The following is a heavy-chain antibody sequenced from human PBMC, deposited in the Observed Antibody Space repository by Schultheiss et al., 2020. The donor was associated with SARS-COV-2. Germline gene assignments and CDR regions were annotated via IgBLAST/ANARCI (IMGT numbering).Heavy chain of an antibody. J-gene: IGHJ4*02. D-gene: IGHD2-15*01. Sequence: GSLRLSCTVSGGSISSYYWSWIRQPAGKGLEWIGRIYTSGSTNYNPSLKSRVTMSVDTSKNQFSLKLSSVTAEDMAVYYCARDGCSGGSCRHDYWGQGTLVTVSS. CDR2: IYTSGST. CDR1: GGSISSYY. V-gene: IGHV4-4*07. CDR3: ARDGCSGGSCRHDY.